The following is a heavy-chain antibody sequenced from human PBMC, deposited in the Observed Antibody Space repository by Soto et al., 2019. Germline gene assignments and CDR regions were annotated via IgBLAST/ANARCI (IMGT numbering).Heavy chain of an antibody. CDR1: GFTFSSYA. CDR2: ISYDGSNK. CDR3: ARGASLGGCSSTSCYRGYYYYYYGMDV. J-gene: IGHJ6*02. V-gene: IGHV3-30-3*01. Sequence: HPGGSLRLSCAASGFTFSSYAMHWVRQAPGKGLEWVAVISYDGSNKYYADSVKGRFTISRDNSKNTLYLQMNSLRAEDTAVYYCARGASLGGCSSTSCYRGYYYYYYGMDVWGQGTTVTVSS. D-gene: IGHD2-2*01.